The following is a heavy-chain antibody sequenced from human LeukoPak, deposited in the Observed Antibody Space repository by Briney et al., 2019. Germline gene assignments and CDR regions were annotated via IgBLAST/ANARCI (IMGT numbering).Heavy chain of an antibody. V-gene: IGHV4-39*01. J-gene: IGHJ4*02. D-gene: IGHD6-13*01. Sequence: SETLSLTCTVSGGSIGSSSYYWGWIRQPPGKGLEWIGSIYYSGSTYYNPSLKSRVTISVDTSKNQFSLKLSSVTAADTAVYYCARHGAAAGDFDYWGQGTLVTVSS. CDR2: IYYSGST. CDR3: ARHGAAAGDFDY. CDR1: GGSIGSSSYY.